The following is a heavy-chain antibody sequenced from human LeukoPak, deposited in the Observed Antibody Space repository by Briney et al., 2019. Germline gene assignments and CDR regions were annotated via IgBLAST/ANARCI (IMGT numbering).Heavy chain of an antibody. V-gene: IGHV1-2*02. D-gene: IGHD5-18*01. CDR3: ARVALTGYSYGFDP. CDR1: GYTFTGYY. J-gene: IGHJ5*02. Sequence: ASVKVSCKASGYTFTGYYMHWVRQAPGQGLEWMGWINPNSGGTNYAQKFQGRVTMTRDTSISTAYMELSRLRSDDTAVYYCARVALTGYSYGFDPWGQGTLVTVSS. CDR2: INPNSGGT.